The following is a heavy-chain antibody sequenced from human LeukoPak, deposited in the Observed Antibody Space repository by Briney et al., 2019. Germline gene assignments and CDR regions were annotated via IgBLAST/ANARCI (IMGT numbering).Heavy chain of an antibody. CDR1: GFTFSRFS. CDR2: ISCSNRTT. V-gene: IGHV3-23*01. Sequence: GWSLRLSCASSGFTFSRFSMSWVRQAPGKGLEWVSSISCSNRTTYYADSVKGRFTISGDNSKNILYMQMNSLRADDPAVYYCAKDGNYFDSSGYLIPFDYWGQGTLVTVSS. D-gene: IGHD3-22*01. J-gene: IGHJ4*02. CDR3: AKDGNYFDSSGYLIPFDY.